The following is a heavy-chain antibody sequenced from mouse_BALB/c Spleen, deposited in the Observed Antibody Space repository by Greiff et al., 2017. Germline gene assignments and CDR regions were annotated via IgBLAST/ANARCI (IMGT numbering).Heavy chain of an antibody. CDR2: ISYSGST. J-gene: IGHJ1*01. CDR3: ARRSDYDEWYFDV. D-gene: IGHD2-4*01. CDR1: GYSITSDYA. V-gene: IGHV3-2*02. Sequence: ESGPGLVKPSQSLSLTCTVTGYSITSDYAWNWIRQFPGNKLEWMGYISYSGSTSYNPSLKSRISITRDTSKNQFFLQLNSVTTEDTATYYCARRSDYDEWYFDVWGAGTTVTVSS.